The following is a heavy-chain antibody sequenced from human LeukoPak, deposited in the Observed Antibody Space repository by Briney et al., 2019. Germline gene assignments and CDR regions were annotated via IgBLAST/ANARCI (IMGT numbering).Heavy chain of an antibody. CDR3: ARDPQGYDFWSGPKSWFDP. V-gene: IGHV4-59*01. Sequence: PSETLSLTCTVSGGSISSYYWSWIRQPPGKGLEWLGYIYYSGSTNYNPSLKSRVTISVDTSKNQFSLKLSSVTAADTAVYYCARDPQGYDFWSGPKSWFDPWGQGTLVTVSS. J-gene: IGHJ5*02. D-gene: IGHD3-3*01. CDR1: GGSISSYY. CDR2: IYYSGST.